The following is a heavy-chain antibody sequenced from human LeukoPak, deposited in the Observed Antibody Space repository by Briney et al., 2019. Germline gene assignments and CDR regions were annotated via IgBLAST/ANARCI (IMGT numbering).Heavy chain of an antibody. CDR1: GFTFSSSA. D-gene: IGHD6-25*01. CDR3: ATASGYAYYYYYGMDV. J-gene: IGHJ6*02. CDR2: ISGSGGST. V-gene: IGHV3-23*01. Sequence: GGSLRLSCAASGFTFSSSAMSWVRQAPGKGLEWVSAISGSGGSTYYADSVKGRFTISRDNSKNTLYLQMNSLRAEDTAVYYCATASGYAYYYYYGMDVWGQGTTVTVSS.